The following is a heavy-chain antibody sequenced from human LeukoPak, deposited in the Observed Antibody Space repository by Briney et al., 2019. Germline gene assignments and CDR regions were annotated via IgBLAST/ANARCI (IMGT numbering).Heavy chain of an antibody. CDR1: GFTFSSYT. CDR2: VSVEGIGR. Sequence: GGSLRLSCAASGFTFSSYTMYWFRQAPGKGLEWVASVSVEGIGRYFPGSVEGRFTISRDNSKNTVYLQMNNVRIEDTAVYFCATVTKVAFDYWGQGTLVTVSS. D-gene: IGHD4-11*01. CDR3: ATVTKVAFDY. V-gene: IGHV3-30*04. J-gene: IGHJ4*02.